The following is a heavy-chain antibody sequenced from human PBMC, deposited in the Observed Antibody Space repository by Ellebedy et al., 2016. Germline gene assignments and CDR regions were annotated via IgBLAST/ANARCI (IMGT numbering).Heavy chain of an antibody. CDR1: GFTFINYG. Sequence: GESLKISCATSGFTFINYGMHWVRQAPGKGLEWVAIIWNDGSRLYYADSVKGRFTVSRDDSDSTVYLQMDSLRADETAIYYCARDKKHSYADSWGLGTLVTVSS. CDR2: IWNDGSRL. J-gene: IGHJ4*02. CDR3: ARDKKHSYADS. V-gene: IGHV3-33*08. D-gene: IGHD1-26*01.